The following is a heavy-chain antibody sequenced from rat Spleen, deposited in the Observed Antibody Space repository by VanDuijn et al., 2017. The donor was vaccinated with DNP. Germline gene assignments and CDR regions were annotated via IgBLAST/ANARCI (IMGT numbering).Heavy chain of an antibody. CDR3: ARHRTIMPYYYSMDA. V-gene: IGHV5-7*01. J-gene: IGHJ4*01. CDR1: RFTFSDYY. D-gene: IGHD1-12*01. Sequence: EVRLVESGGGLVQPGRSLKLSCAASRFTFSDYYMAWVRQAPTKGLEWVATISYDGSSTYYRDSVKGRFTISRDNAKSTLYLQMDSLRSEDTATYYCARHRTIMPYYYSMDAWGQGASVTVSS. CDR2: ISYDGSST.